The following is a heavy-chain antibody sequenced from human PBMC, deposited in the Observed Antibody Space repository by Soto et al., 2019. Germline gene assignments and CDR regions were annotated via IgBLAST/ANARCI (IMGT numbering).Heavy chain of an antibody. CDR1: VFTSSYYC. D-gene: IGHD6-13*01. CDR2: ISSSGSTI. J-gene: IGHJ4*02. V-gene: IGHV3-11*01. Sequence: LXLSCAASVFTSSYYCMSWIRQAPWKGLEWVSYISSSGSTIYYADSVKGRFTISRDNAKNSLYLQMNSLRAEDTAVYYCASSIAAAGPFDYWGQGTLVTV. CDR3: ASSIAAAGPFDY.